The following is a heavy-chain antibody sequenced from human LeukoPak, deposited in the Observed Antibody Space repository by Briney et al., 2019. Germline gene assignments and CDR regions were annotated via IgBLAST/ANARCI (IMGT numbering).Heavy chain of an antibody. CDR2: VERSGNT. Sequence: SETLSLTCAISGGSISSFYWIWVRQPPGKGLEWIGYVERSGNTNYNPSLRSRVTMSLDTSNNQFSLNLRSVTAADTAMYYCARGEYYYDNRGSGGYYYYMDVWGEGTTVTVSS. J-gene: IGHJ6*03. CDR3: ARGEYYYDNRGSGGYYYYMDV. D-gene: IGHD3-22*01. CDR1: GGSISSFY. V-gene: IGHV4-59*01.